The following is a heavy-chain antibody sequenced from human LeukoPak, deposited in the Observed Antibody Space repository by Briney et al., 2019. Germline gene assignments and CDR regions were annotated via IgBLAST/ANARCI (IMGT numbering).Heavy chain of an antibody. D-gene: IGHD3-10*01. CDR3: ARGRKFGELLVPIDY. Sequence: PWGSLRLSCAASGFTFSSYAMHWVRQAPGKGLEWVAVISYDGSNKYYADSVKGRFTISRDNSKNTLYLQMNSLRAEDTAAYYCARGRKFGELLVPIDYWGQGTLVTVSS. J-gene: IGHJ4*02. CDR1: GFTFSSYA. CDR2: ISYDGSNK. V-gene: IGHV3-30*04.